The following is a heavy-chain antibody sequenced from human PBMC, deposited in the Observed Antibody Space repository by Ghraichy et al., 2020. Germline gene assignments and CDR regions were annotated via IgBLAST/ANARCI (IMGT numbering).Heavy chain of an antibody. J-gene: IGHJ4*02. CDR3: ASTEDHYGSGSYYNGGFDY. V-gene: IGHV1-46*01. Sequence: ASVKVSCKASGYTFTSYYMHWVRQAPGQGLEWMGIINPSGGSTSYAQKFQGRVTMTRDTSTSTVYMELSSLRSEDTAVYYCASTEDHYGSGSYYNGGFDYWGQGTLVTVSS. D-gene: IGHD3-10*01. CDR1: GYTFTSYY. CDR2: INPSGGST.